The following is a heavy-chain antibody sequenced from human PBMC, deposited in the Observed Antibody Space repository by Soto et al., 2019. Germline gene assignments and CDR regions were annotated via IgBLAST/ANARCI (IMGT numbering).Heavy chain of an antibody. Sequence: QLQLQESGPGLVKPSETLSLTCTVSGGSISSSSYYWGWIRQPPGKGLEWIGSIYYSGSTYYNPSLKSRVTISVYTSKNQFSLKLSSVTAADTAVYYCARTRGYCSGGSCYWYFDLWGRGTLVTVSS. CDR2: IYYSGST. CDR1: GGSISSSSYY. D-gene: IGHD2-15*01. J-gene: IGHJ2*01. CDR3: ARTRGYCSGGSCYWYFDL. V-gene: IGHV4-39*01.